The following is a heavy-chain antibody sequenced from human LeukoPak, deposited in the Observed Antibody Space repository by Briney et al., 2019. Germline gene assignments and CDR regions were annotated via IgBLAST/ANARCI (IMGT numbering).Heavy chain of an antibody. CDR1: GYTFTGYY. Sequence: ASVKVSCKASGYTFTGYYMHWVRQAPGQGLEWMGWINPNSGGTNYAQKLQGRVTMTTDTSTSTAYMELRSLRSDDTAVYYCARGGYDFWSGYYHRFDPWGQGTLVTVSS. CDR3: ARGGYDFWSGYYHRFDP. CDR2: INPNSGGT. D-gene: IGHD3-3*01. V-gene: IGHV1-2*02. J-gene: IGHJ5*02.